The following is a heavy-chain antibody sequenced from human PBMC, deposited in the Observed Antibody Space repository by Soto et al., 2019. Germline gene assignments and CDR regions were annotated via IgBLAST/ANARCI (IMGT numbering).Heavy chain of an antibody. D-gene: IGHD2-15*01. J-gene: IGHJ5*02. V-gene: IGHV3-11*06. CDR2: ISSSSSYT. CDR1: GFTFSDYY. Sequence: GGSLRLSCAASGFTFSDYYMSWIRQAPGKGLEWVSYISSSSSYTNYADSVKGRFTISRDNAKNSLYLQMNSLRAEDTAVYYSESSKGWREPAFDPWGQGTLVTVSS. CDR3: ESSKGWREPAFDP.